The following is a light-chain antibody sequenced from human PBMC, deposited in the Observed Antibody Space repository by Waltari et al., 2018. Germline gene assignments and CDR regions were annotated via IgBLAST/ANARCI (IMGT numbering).Light chain of an antibody. V-gene: IGKV3-15*01. CDR1: QSVSSN. CDR3: QQEVT. Sequence: EIVMTQSPATLSVSPAASATLSCRASQSVSSNLAWYQQKPGQAPRLLIYGASTRATGIPARFSGSGSGTEFTLTISSLQSEDFAVYYCQQEVTFGPGTKVDIK. J-gene: IGKJ3*01. CDR2: GAS.